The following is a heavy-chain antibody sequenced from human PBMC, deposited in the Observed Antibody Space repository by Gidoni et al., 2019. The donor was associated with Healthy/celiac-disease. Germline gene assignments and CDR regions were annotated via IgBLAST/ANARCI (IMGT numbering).Heavy chain of an antibody. J-gene: IGHJ3*02. Sequence: QVQLQESGPGLVKPSETLSLTCTVSGGSISSYYWRWIRPPPGKGLEWIGYIYYSGSTNYNPSRKSRVTISVDTSKNQFSLKLSSVTAADTAVYYCARVLPNYDFWSGYYTRGYAFDIWGQGTMVTVSS. CDR1: GGSISSYY. D-gene: IGHD3-3*01. CDR2: IYYSGST. V-gene: IGHV4-59*01. CDR3: ARVLPNYDFWSGYYTRGYAFDI.